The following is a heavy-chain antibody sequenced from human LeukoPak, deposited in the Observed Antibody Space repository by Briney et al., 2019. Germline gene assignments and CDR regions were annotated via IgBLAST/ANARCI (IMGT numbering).Heavy chain of an antibody. CDR1: GGSISSSDYY. Sequence: SETLSLTCTVSGGSISSSDYYWVWIRQPPGKGLEWIGTIYYSGSTYYSPSLKSRVTISVDTSKNQFSLKLNSVTAADTAVYYCARRVTMVRGTPNGMDVWGQGTTVTVSS. CDR2: IYYSGST. CDR3: ARRVTMVRGTPNGMDV. J-gene: IGHJ6*02. D-gene: IGHD3-10*01. V-gene: IGHV4-39*01.